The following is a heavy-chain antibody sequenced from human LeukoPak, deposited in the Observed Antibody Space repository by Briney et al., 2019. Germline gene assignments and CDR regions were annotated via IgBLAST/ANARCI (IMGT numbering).Heavy chain of an antibody. CDR3: ARRGDGYNPPFDY. D-gene: IGHD5-24*01. V-gene: IGHV3-64*01. Sequence: WGALRLSCAAPGFPFSSYSMHLGPPAPGEGMENVSAISSNGGSTYYANSVKGRFTISRDNSKNTLYLQMGSLRAEDMAVYYCARRGDGYNPPFDYWGQGTLVTVSS. CDR2: ISSNGGST. J-gene: IGHJ4*02. CDR1: GFPFSSYS.